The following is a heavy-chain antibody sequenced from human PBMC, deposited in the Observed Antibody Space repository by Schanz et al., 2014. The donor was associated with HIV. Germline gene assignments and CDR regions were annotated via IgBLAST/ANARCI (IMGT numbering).Heavy chain of an antibody. V-gene: IGHV3-23*01. Sequence: EVQLLESGGGLAQPGGSLRLSCVTSGFMFRNYAMSWVRQAPGKGLEWVSCISGSGSSTYFADSVKGRFTISRDNSKNTLFLQMNSLRAEDTAVYYCALSRPSGYGGSWYFDLWGRGTLVAVSS. J-gene: IGHJ2*01. D-gene: IGHD2-15*01. CDR2: ISGSGSST. CDR3: ALSRPSGYGGSWYFDL. CDR1: GFMFRNYA.